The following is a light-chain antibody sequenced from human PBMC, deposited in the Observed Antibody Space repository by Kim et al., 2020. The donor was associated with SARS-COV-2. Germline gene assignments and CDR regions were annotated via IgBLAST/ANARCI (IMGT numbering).Light chain of an antibody. CDR2: LNSDGSH. J-gene: IGLJ3*02. Sequence: PVKLTCTLSSGHSSYAIAWHQQQPETGPRYLMKLNSDGSHSKGDGIPDRFSGSSSGAERYLTISSLQSEDEADYYCQTWGTGIWVFGGGTKLTVL. CDR3: QTWGTGIWV. V-gene: IGLV4-69*01. CDR1: SGHSSYA.